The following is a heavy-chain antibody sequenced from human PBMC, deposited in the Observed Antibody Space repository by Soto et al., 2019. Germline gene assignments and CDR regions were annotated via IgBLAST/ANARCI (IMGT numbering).Heavy chain of an antibody. CDR1: GFIFSSYA. CDR3: ARYIPGVRYYGMDV. V-gene: IGHV3-23*01. Sequence: ESVGGLVQPGGSLRLSCAASGFIFSSYAMKWVRQAPGKGLEWVSLIGESGTPTYYADSVKGRFTISRDNSGNTLFLEMYSLRAEDTAVYYCARYIPGVRYYGMDVWGQGTTVTVSS. J-gene: IGHJ6*02. D-gene: IGHD2-2*01. CDR2: IGESGTPT.